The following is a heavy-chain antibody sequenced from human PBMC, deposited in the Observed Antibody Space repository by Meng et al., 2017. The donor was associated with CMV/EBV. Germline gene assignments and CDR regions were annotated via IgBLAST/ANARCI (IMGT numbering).Heavy chain of an antibody. CDR3: ARLSEVVVPAARGFKDY. V-gene: IGHV4-34*01. D-gene: IGHD2-2*01. CDR1: GGSYSGYY. CDR2: INHSGST. J-gene: IGHJ4*02. Sequence: SQTLSLTCAVSGGSYSGYYLSWIRQPPGTGLEWIGEINHSGSTNYNPSLKSRVTISVDTSKNQFSLKLSSVTAADTAVYYCARLSEVVVPAARGFKDYWGQGTLVTVSS.